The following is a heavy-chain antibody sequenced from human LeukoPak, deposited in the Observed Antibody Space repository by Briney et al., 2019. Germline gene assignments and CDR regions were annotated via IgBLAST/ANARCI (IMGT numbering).Heavy chain of an antibody. J-gene: IGHJ4*02. V-gene: IGHV3-7*01. CDR2: IKQDGSQK. CDR1: GFTFSAYW. CDR3: ARMRYGDWDFDY. Sequence: GGSLRLSCAASGFTFSAYWMSWVRQAPGKALEWVGNIKQDGSQKYYVDSVKGRFSISRDNAKNSLFLQMDSLRAGDTAVYFCARMRYGDWDFDYWGQGTLVTVSS. D-gene: IGHD4-17*01.